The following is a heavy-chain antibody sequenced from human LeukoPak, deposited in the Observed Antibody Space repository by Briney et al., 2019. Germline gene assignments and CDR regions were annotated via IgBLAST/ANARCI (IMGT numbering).Heavy chain of an antibody. CDR1: GFAFNTYS. V-gene: IGHV3-48*01. J-gene: IGHJ4*02. D-gene: IGHD6-19*01. Sequence: PGGSLRLSCAASGFAFNTYSMNWVRQAPGKGLEWVSSISSSTTTIYYADSVRGRFTISRDNAKNSLFLQMNSLRVEDTAVYFCVSQRDHRVAVAGSFDNWGQGTLISVSP. CDR3: VSQRDHRVAVAGSFDN. CDR2: ISSSTTTI.